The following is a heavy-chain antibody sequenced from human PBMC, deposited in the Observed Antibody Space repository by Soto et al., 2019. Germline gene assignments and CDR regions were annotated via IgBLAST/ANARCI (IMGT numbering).Heavy chain of an antibody. Sequence: SETLSLTCSVSGASITSHYWNWIRQSAGEGLQWIGRVYARGATNYNPSLKSRVTISGDTSKNQFSLKLTSVTAADTAVYYCARSSGDDFFYYGMDVWGHGTTVTVSS. CDR2: VYARGAT. D-gene: IGHD4-17*01. J-gene: IGHJ6*02. CDR3: ARSSGDDFFYYGMDV. CDR1: GASITSHY. V-gene: IGHV4-59*10.